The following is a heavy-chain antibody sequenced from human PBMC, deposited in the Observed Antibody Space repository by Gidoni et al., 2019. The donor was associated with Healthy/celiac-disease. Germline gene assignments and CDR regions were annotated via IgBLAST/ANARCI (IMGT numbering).Heavy chain of an antibody. CDR1: GYSFTSYW. D-gene: IGHD6-19*01. CDR2: IDPSDSYT. V-gene: IGHV5-10-1*03. CDR3: ARRAVAGTGDYYYYMDV. Sequence: EVQLVQSGAEVKKPGESLRISCKGSGYSFTSYWISWVRQMPGKGLEWMGRIDPSDSYTNYSPSFQGHVTISADKSISTAYLQWSSLKASDTAMYYCARRAVAGTGDYYYYMDVWGKGTTVTVSS. J-gene: IGHJ6*03.